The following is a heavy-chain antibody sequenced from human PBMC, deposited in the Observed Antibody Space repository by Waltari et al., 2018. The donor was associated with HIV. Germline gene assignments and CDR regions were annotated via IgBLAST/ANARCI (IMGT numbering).Heavy chain of an antibody. Sequence: QVQLVQSGAEEKNPGASVKASCKAYGHTFHRSHMHWVRQPPGQGLEWMGWINPNSGGTNYAQKFQGRVTMTRDTSISTAYMELSRLRSDDTAVYYCARSYYYDSSGAGDYWGQGTLVTVSS. D-gene: IGHD3-22*01. CDR1: GHTFHRSH. V-gene: IGHV1-2*02. J-gene: IGHJ4*02. CDR3: ARSYYYDSSGAGDY. CDR2: INPNSGGT.